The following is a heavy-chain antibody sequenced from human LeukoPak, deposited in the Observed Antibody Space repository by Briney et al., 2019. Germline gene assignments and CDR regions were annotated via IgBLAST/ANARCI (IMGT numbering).Heavy chain of an antibody. V-gene: IGHV3-23*01. CDR2: ISGSGGST. J-gene: IGHJ4*02. CDR3: AKDQGGGSSPFDY. CDR1: GFTFSSYW. Sequence: GGSLRLSCAVSGFTFSSYWLSWVRQAPGKGLEWVSAISGSGGSTYYADSVKGRFTISRDKSKNTLYLQMNSLRAEDTAVYYCAKDQGGGSSPFDYLGQGTLVTVSS. D-gene: IGHD2-15*01.